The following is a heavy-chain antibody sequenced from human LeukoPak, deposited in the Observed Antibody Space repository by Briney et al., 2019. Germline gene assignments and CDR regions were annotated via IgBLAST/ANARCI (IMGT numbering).Heavy chain of an antibody. J-gene: IGHJ4*02. V-gene: IGHV3-21*04. CDR3: ATHTYSSGWYALGYFDY. CDR1: GFTFRTYS. CDR2: ISSSSSYI. Sequence: GGSLRLSCAASGFTFRTYSMNWVRQAPGKGLEWVSSISSSSSYIYYADSVKGRFTISRDNSKNTLYLQMNSLRAEDTAVYYCATHTYSSGWYALGYFDYWGQGTLVTVSS. D-gene: IGHD6-19*01.